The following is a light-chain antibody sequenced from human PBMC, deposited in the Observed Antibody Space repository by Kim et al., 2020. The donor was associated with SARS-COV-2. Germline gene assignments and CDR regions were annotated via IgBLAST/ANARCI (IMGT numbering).Light chain of an antibody. Sequence: ASLGDRVTITSRASQHIRNHLAGYQQKPGKPPKLLIYDASTLQSGVPSRFSGSGSGTDFTLSISGLQAEDVATYYCQKYNRAPLTFGGGTKVDIK. J-gene: IGKJ4*01. CDR3: QKYNRAPLT. CDR2: DAS. V-gene: IGKV1-27*01. CDR1: QHIRNH.